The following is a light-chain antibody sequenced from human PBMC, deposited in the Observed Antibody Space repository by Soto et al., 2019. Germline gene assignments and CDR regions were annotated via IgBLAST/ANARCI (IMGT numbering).Light chain of an antibody. J-gene: IGLJ1*01. CDR2: EVT. V-gene: IGLV2-14*01. CDR3: SSYTNINTRACV. CDR1: SGDIGSYNR. Sequence: ALTQPASVSGSPGQSIAISCTGTSGDIGSYNRVSWYQQHPGKAPKLIIYEVTDRPSGVSNRFSGSKSGNTASLTISGLQAEDEAEYYCSSYTNINTRACVFGTGTKV.